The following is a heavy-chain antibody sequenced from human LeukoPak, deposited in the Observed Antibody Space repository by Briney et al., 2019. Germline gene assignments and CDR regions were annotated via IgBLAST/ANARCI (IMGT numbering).Heavy chain of an antibody. D-gene: IGHD3-22*01. V-gene: IGHV3-53*01. J-gene: IGHJ4*02. CDR3: AKCHDSSGYCSYFDY. CDR1: GFTVSSKY. Sequence: PGGSLRLSCAASGFTVSSKYMSWVRQAPGKGLEWVSVIYSGGSTYYADSVKGRFTISRDNSKNTLYLQMNSLRAEDTAVYYCAKCHDSSGYCSYFDYWGQGTPVTVSS. CDR2: IYSGGST.